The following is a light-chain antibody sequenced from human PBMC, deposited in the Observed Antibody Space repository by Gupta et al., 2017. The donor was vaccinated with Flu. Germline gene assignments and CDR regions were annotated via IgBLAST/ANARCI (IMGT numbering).Light chain of an antibody. CDR3: QQDNNWPWT. Sequence: PATLSVSPGERATLSCRASQTVSSNLAWYQQKPGQAPRLLFYGASTRATGIPARFSGSGSGTEFTLTISSLQSEDFAVYYCQQDNNWPWTFGQGTKVEIK. J-gene: IGKJ1*01. V-gene: IGKV3-15*01. CDR2: GAS. CDR1: QTVSSN.